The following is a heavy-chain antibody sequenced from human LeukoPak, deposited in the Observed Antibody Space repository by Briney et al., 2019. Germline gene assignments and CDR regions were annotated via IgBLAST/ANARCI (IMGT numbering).Heavy chain of an antibody. CDR3: ARRILRYCSGGSCYSALDAFDI. Sequence: GESLKISCKGSGYSFTSYWIGWVRQMPGKGLEWMGIIYPGDSDTRYSPSFQGQVTISADKSISTAYLQWSSLKASDTAMYYCARRILRYCSGGSCYSALDAFDIWGQGTMVTVSS. D-gene: IGHD2-15*01. CDR1: GYSFTSYW. CDR2: IYPGDSDT. V-gene: IGHV5-51*01. J-gene: IGHJ3*02.